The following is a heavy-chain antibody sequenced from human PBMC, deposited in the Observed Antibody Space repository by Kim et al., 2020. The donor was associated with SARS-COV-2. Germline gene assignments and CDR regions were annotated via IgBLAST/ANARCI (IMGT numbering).Heavy chain of an antibody. CDR1: GYTFTGYY. J-gene: IGHJ6*02. V-gene: IGHV1-2*04. Sequence: ASVKVSCKASGYTFTGYYMHWVRQAPGQGLEWMGWINPNSGGTNYAQKFQGWVTMTRDTSISTAYMELSRLRSDDTAVYYCARDHRAALASSGYNTRLYGMDVCGQGTTVTVSS. CDR3: ARDHRAALASSGYNTRLYGMDV. D-gene: IGHD3-22*01. CDR2: INPNSGGT.